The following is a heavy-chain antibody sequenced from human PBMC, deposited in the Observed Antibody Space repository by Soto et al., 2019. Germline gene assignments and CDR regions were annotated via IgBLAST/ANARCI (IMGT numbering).Heavy chain of an antibody. Sequence: ASVKVSCKASGYTFTSYYMHWVRQAPGQGLEWMGIINPSGGSTSYAQKFQGRVTMTRDTSTSTVYMELSSLRSEDTAVYYCARPYYYDSSGYCWFDPWGQGTLVTVSS. CDR2: INPSGGST. D-gene: IGHD3-22*01. CDR3: ARPYYYDSSGYCWFDP. J-gene: IGHJ5*02. V-gene: IGHV1-46*03. CDR1: GYTFTSYY.